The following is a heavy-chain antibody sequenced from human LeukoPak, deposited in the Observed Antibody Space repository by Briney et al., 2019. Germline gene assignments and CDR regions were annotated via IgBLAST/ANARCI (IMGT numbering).Heavy chain of an antibody. CDR1: GGSISSSSYY. CDR2: IYYSGST. J-gene: IGHJ4*02. V-gene: IGHV4-39*01. Sequence: SETLSLTCTVSGGSISSSSYYWGWIRQPPGKGLEWIGSIYYSGSTYYNPSLKSRVTISVDTSKNQFPLKLSSVAAADTAVYYCARVPVIYGSGSYSFDYWGQGTLVTVSS. D-gene: IGHD3-10*01. CDR3: ARVPVIYGSGSYSFDY.